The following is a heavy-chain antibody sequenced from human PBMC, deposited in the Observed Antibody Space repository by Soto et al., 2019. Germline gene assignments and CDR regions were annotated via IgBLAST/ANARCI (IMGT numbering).Heavy chain of an antibody. CDR2: IYYAGST. CDR1: GGSISRSVYY. V-gene: IGHV4-31*03. CDR3: ARGLTTLYYCDS. Sequence: QVQLQESSPGLVKSSQTLSLTCSVSGGSISRSVYYWTWLRQHPGKGLEWIGHIYYAGSTYSNPSLKSRLSMSLDTSKNQFSLKVSSVTAADTTVYYCARGLTTLYYCDSWGQGTLVSVSS. D-gene: IGHD1-1*01. J-gene: IGHJ4*02.